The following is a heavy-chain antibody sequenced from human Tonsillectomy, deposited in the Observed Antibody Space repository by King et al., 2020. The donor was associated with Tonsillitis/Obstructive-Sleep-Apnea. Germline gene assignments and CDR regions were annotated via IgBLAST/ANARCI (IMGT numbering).Heavy chain of an antibody. CDR1: GGTFSSYA. CDR2: IIPIFGTA. D-gene: IGHD4-17*01. Sequence: VQLVQSGAEVKKPGSSVKVSCKASGGTFSSYAISWVRQAPGQGLEWMGGIIPIFGTANYAQKFQGRVTITADEATSTAYMELSSLRSQYTAGYYCARDPRPSHDYGDLENWYFDLWGRGTLVTVSS. CDR3: ARDPRPSHDYGDLENWYFDL. J-gene: IGHJ2*01. V-gene: IGHV1-69*01.